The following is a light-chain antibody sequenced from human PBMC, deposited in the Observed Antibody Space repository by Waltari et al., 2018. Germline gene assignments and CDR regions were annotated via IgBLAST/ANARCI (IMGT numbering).Light chain of an antibody. Sequence: DIVMTQSPDSLAVSLGERATINCKSSQSVLYSSSHKNFLAWYQQKPGQPPKLLIYCASTRQSGVPDRFSGSGSATDFTLTISSLQAEDVAVYYCQQYYHSPNTFGPGTKVHIK. V-gene: IGKV4-1*01. CDR1: QSVLYSSSHKNF. J-gene: IGKJ3*01. CDR3: QQYYHSPNT. CDR2: CAS.